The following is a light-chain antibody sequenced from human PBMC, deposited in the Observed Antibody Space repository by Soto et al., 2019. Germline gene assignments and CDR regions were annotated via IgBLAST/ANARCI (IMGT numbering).Light chain of an antibody. J-gene: IGKJ4*01. CDR3: QQYNNWPLT. V-gene: IGKV3-15*01. Sequence: EIVMTQSTATLSVSPGERATLSCRASQSVSSNLAWYQQKPDQTPRLLIYDASSRATGIPARFSGSGSGTDFTLTISSLKSEDFAAYYCQQYNNWPLTFGGRTNVEIK. CDR2: DAS. CDR1: QSVSSN.